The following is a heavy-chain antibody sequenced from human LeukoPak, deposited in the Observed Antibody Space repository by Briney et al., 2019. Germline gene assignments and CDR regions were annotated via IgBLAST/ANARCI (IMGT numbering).Heavy chain of an antibody. CDR3: AKDWFPIKGYCSSTSCEGAFDI. V-gene: IGHV3-30*02. D-gene: IGHD2-2*01. CDR1: GFTFSSYG. Sequence: PGGSLRLSCAASGFTFSSYGMHWVRQAPGKGLEWVAVIWYGGSNKYYADSVKGRFTISRDNSKNTLYLQMNSLRAEDTAVYYCAKDWFPIKGYCSSTSCEGAFDIWGQGTMVTVSS. CDR2: IWYGGSNK. J-gene: IGHJ3*02.